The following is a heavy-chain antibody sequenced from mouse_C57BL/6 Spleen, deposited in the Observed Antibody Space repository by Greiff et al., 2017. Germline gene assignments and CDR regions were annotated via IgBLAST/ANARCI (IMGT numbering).Heavy chain of an antibody. CDR3: ARPYYDGRDYYAMDY. J-gene: IGHJ4*01. V-gene: IGHV5-12*01. CDR2: ISNGGGST. Sequence: DVMLVESGGGLVQPGGSLKLSCAASGFTFSDYYMYWVRQTPEKRLEWVAYISNGGGSTYYPDTVKGRFTISRDNAKNTLYLQLSRLKSEDTAMYYCARPYYDGRDYYAMDYWGQGTSVTVSS. CDR1: GFTFSDYY. D-gene: IGHD1-1*01.